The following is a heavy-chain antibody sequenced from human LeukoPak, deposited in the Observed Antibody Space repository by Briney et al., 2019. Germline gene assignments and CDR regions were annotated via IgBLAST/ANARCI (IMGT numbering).Heavy chain of an antibody. Sequence: GGSLRLSCAASGFTFSNYGMNWVRQAPGKGLEWVSSISSSSSYIYYADSVKGRFTISRDNAKNSLYLQMNSLRDEDTAVYYCARDQTPHYYDSSGYYRNDAFDIWGQGTMVTVSS. CDR3: ARDQTPHYYDSSGYYRNDAFDI. V-gene: IGHV3-21*01. CDR1: GFTFSNYG. D-gene: IGHD3-22*01. J-gene: IGHJ3*02. CDR2: ISSSSSYI.